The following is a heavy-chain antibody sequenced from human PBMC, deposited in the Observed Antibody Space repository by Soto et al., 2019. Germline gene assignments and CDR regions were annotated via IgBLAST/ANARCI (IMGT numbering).Heavy chain of an antibody. Sequence: PGESLKISCKGSGYSSTSYWIGWVRQMPGKGLEWMGIIYPGDSDTRYSPSFQGQVTISADKSISTAYLQWSSLKASDTAMYYCARIGTTSYYYYGMDVWGQGTTVTVSS. CDR1: GYSSTSYW. CDR2: IYPGDSDT. D-gene: IGHD1-1*01. J-gene: IGHJ6*02. V-gene: IGHV5-51*01. CDR3: ARIGTTSYYYYGMDV.